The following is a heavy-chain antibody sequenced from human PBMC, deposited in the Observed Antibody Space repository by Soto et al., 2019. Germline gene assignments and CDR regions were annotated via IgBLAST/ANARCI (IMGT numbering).Heavy chain of an antibody. Sequence: GSLRLSCAASGFTFSSYWMSWVRQAPGKGLEWVANIKQEGSEKYYVDSVKGRFTISRDNAKDSLYLQMNSLRAEDTAVYYCARTVSIPTLYDFWSGSRLGAFDIWGQGTMVTVS. CDR1: GFTFSSYW. D-gene: IGHD3-3*01. CDR3: ARTVSIPTLYDFWSGSRLGAFDI. V-gene: IGHV3-7*01. J-gene: IGHJ3*02. CDR2: IKQEGSEK.